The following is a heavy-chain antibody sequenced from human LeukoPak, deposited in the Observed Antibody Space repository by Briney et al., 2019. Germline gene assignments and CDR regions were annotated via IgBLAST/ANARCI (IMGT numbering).Heavy chain of an antibody. Sequence: SVKVSCTASGGTFSSYAISWVRQAPGQGLEWMGRIIPILGIANYAQKFQGRVTITADKSTSTAYMELSSLRSEDTAVYYCARPLAYCGGDCYSDYYYYGMDVWGQGTTVTVSS. D-gene: IGHD2-21*02. CDR1: GGTFSSYA. J-gene: IGHJ6*02. CDR3: ARPLAYCGGDCYSDYYYYGMDV. V-gene: IGHV1-69*04. CDR2: IIPILGIA.